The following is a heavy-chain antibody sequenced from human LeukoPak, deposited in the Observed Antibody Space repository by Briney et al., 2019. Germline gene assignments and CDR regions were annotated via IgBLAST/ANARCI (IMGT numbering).Heavy chain of an antibody. J-gene: IGHJ4*02. Sequence: GGSLRLSCAASGFTFSNYAMSRVRQVPGKGLEWVSAVSGSGSNTYYEDSVKGRFTISRDNSKNTLFLQMNSLRAEDTAIYYCAKNWGTHGFEVLDYWGQGTLVTVSS. V-gene: IGHV3-23*01. CDR2: VSGSGSNT. CDR1: GFTFSNYA. CDR3: AKNWGTHGFEVLDY. D-gene: IGHD7-27*01.